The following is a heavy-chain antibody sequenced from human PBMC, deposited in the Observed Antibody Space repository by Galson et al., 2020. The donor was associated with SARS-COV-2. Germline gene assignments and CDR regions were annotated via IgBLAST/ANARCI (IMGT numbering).Heavy chain of an antibody. Sequence: SETLSLTCTVSGGSISSYYWSWIRQPAGKGLEWIGRIYTSGSTNYNPSLKSRVTMSVDTSKNQFSLKLSSVTAADTAVYYCARVSYYDSRGYNHPKGYGMDVWGQGTTVTVSS. J-gene: IGHJ6*02. CDR2: IYTSGST. CDR1: GGSISSYY. CDR3: ARVSYYDSRGYNHPKGYGMDV. V-gene: IGHV4-4*07. D-gene: IGHD3-22*01.